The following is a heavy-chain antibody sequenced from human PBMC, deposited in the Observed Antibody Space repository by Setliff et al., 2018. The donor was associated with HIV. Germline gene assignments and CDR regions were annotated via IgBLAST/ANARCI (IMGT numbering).Heavy chain of an antibody. CDR1: GFTFSSHY. Sequence: GGSLRLSCAVSGFTFSSHYMSWIRQAPGKGLEWVSYISNSGSSIKIAESVQGRFTISRDNAKNSLYLQMDSLRAEDTAVYYCATDIVATLDYWGQGTLVTVSS. J-gene: IGHJ4*02. D-gene: IGHD5-12*01. V-gene: IGHV3-11*04. CDR3: ATDIVATLDY. CDR2: ISNSGSSI.